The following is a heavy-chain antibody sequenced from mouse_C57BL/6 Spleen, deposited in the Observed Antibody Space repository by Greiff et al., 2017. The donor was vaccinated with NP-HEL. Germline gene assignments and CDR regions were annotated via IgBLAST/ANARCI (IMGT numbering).Heavy chain of an antibody. V-gene: IGHV1-82*01. J-gene: IGHJ2*01. CDR3: ARDLYDYDDFDY. Sequence: VQLQQSGPELVKPGASVKISCKASGYAFSSSWMNWVKQRPGKGLEWIGRIYPGDGDTNYNGKFKGKATLTADKSSSTAYMQLSSLTSEDSAVYFCARDLYDYDDFDYWGQGTTLTVSS. D-gene: IGHD2-4*01. CDR1: GYAFSSSW. CDR2: IYPGDGDT.